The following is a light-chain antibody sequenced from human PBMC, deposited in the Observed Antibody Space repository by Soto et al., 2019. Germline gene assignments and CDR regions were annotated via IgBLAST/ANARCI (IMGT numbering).Light chain of an antibody. J-gene: IGLJ1*01. CDR1: GSDIATFNY. Sequence: QSVLAQPASVSGSPGQSITISCTGSGSDIATFNYVSWYQQYPGKAPKLLIYQVTSRASGVSHRFSGSKSGNTAALTISGLQPEDEAEYYCNSYSSTSTRLFGSGTKVTVL. CDR3: NSYSSTSTRL. CDR2: QVT. V-gene: IGLV2-14*01.